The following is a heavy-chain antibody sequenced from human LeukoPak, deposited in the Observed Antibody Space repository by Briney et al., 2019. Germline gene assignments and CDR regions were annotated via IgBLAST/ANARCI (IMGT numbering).Heavy chain of an antibody. CDR1: GYTFTSYG. V-gene: IGHV1-18*01. Sequence: GASVKVSCKASGYTFTSYGISWVRQAPGRGLEWMGWISAYNGNTNYAQKLQGRVTMTTDTSTSTAYMELRSLRSDDTAVYYCARGHWHYDSSGTDYWGQGTLVTVSS. D-gene: IGHD3-22*01. CDR3: ARGHWHYDSSGTDY. CDR2: ISAYNGNT. J-gene: IGHJ4*02.